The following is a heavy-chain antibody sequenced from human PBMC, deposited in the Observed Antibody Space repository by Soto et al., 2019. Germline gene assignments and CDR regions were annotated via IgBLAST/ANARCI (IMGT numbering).Heavy chain of an antibody. Sequence: QVQLAQSGAEVRKPGSSVKVSCKTSGGTFSGYSISWVRQAPGQGLEWMGGIIPIFDSPNYAQKLQGRVTISADESTRTVYMELRSLRSEDTAVYYCARGARGRYYDSSGYYFLYWGQGTLVTVSS. CDR2: IIPIFDSP. J-gene: IGHJ4*02. CDR3: ARGARGRYYDSSGYYFLY. CDR1: GGTFSGYS. V-gene: IGHV1-69*01. D-gene: IGHD3-22*01.